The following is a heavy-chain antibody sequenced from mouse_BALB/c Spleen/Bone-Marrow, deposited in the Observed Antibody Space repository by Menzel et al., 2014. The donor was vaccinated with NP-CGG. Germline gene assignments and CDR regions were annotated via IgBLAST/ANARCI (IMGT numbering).Heavy chain of an antibody. V-gene: IGHV5-6-3*01. Sequence: EVKLMESGGGLVQPGGSLKLSCAASGFTFSSYGMSWVRQTPDKRLELVATINRNGGRTYYPDSVKGRFTISRDNAKNNLYLQMSSLKSEDTAMYYCARDWGTYDGYYWYFDVWGAGTTVTVSS. J-gene: IGHJ1*01. CDR3: ARDWGTYDGYYWYFDV. CDR1: GFTFSSYG. D-gene: IGHD2-3*01. CDR2: INRNGGRT.